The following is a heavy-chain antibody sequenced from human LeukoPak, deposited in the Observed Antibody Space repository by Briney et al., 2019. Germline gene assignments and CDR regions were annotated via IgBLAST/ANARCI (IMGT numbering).Heavy chain of an antibody. Sequence: SETLSLTCTVSGISISSSNSYWGWIRQPPGKGLEWIGSIYYTGNTYYNASLKSRVTISIDTSKNQISLRLTSVTAADTAVYYCARGSYGDYHYYYYYYYMDVWGKGTTVTVSS. J-gene: IGHJ6*03. CDR3: ARGSYGDYHYYYYYYYMDV. V-gene: IGHV4-39*01. CDR2: IYYTGNT. CDR1: GISISSSNSY. D-gene: IGHD4-17*01.